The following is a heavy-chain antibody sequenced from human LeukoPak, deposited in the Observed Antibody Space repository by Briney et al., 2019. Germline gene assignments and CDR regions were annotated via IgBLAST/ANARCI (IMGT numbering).Heavy chain of an antibody. Sequence: PGGSLRLSCAASGFTFSSYAMHWVRQAPGKGLEYASAISSNGGSTYYANSVKGRFTISRDNSKNTLCLQMGSLRAEDMAVYYCARGDCSSTSCYRWFDPWGQGTLVTVSS. V-gene: IGHV3-64*01. CDR2: ISSNGGST. J-gene: IGHJ5*02. D-gene: IGHD2-2*02. CDR3: ARGDCSSTSCYRWFDP. CDR1: GFTFSSYA.